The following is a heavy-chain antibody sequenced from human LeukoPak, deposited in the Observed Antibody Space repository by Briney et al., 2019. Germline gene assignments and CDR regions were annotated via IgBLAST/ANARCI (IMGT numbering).Heavy chain of an antibody. D-gene: IGHD3-22*01. CDR2: ISTSGST. CDR3: ARATLGGSGYYYVLNAFDI. J-gene: IGHJ3*02. V-gene: IGHV4-61*05. CDR1: GGSISSSSYY. Sequence: PSGTLSLTCTVSGGSISSSSYYWGWIRQPPGKGLESIGHISTSGSTNYNPSLKSRVTMSVDTSKNQFSLKLSSVTAADTAVYYCARATLGGSGYYYVLNAFDIWGQGTMVTVSS.